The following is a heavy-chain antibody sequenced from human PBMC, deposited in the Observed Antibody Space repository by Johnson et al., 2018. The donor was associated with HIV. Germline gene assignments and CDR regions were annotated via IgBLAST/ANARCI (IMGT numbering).Heavy chain of an antibody. V-gene: IGHV3-74*02. D-gene: IGHD6-13*01. CDR1: GFTLTTHW. CDR3: ARGDNAAAGDAFDI. J-gene: IGHJ3*02. Sequence: VQLVESGGGLVQPGGSLRLSCAASGFTLTTHWMHWVRQAPGKGLVWVSRINRDGSTTDYADSVTGRFTISRDNAKNTVYLQMNSRRAEDTAVYFCARGDNAAAGDAFDIWGKGTMVTVSS. CDR2: INRDGSTT.